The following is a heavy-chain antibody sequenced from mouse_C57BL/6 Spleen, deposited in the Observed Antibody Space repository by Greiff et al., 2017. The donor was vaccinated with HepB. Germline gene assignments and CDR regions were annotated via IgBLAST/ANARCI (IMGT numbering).Heavy chain of an antibody. V-gene: IGHV1-69*01. CDR2: IDPSDSYT. CDR3: ARGGYGSSPYFDY. CDR1: GYTFTSYW. J-gene: IGHJ2*01. D-gene: IGHD1-1*01. Sequence: QVQLQQPGAELVMPGASVKLSCKASGYTFTSYWMPWVKQRPGQGLEWIGEIDPSDSYTNYNQKFKGKSTLTVDKSSSTAYMQLSSLTSEDSAVYYCARGGYGSSPYFDYWGQGTTLTVSS.